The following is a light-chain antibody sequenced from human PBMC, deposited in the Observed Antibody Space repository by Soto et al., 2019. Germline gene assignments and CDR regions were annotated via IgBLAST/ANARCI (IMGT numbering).Light chain of an antibody. Sequence: EIVLTQSPATLSLSPGERATLSCRASQSVSSYLAWYQQKPGQSPRLLIYDASNRATGIPARFSGSGSGTDFTLTISSLEPEDFAVYYCQQRSNWRWLTFGGGTKVDTK. CDR2: DAS. J-gene: IGKJ4*01. CDR3: QQRSNWRWLT. CDR1: QSVSSY. V-gene: IGKV3-11*01.